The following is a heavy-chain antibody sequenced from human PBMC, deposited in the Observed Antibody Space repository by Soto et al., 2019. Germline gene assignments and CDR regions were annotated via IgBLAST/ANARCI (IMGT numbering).Heavy chain of an antibody. D-gene: IGHD3-10*01. V-gene: IGHV3-30*18. Sequence: GGSLRLSCAASGFTFSTYGMQWVRQAPGKGLEWVAVISYDGYLKYYVDAVKGRFTVARDNSKNTLFLEMNSLRVEDTAVYFCAKDFKVSGSHYGTLNYYYGMDVWRQGTTVTVTS. CDR2: ISYDGYLK. J-gene: IGHJ6*02. CDR1: GFTFSTYG. CDR3: AKDFKVSGSHYGTLNYYYGMDV.